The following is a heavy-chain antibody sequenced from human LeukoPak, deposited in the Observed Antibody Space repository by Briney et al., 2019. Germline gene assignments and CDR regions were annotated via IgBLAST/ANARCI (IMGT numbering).Heavy chain of an antibody. J-gene: IGHJ5*02. CDR1: GFIFSQYS. D-gene: IGHD5-12*01. V-gene: IGHV3-48*01. CDR2: IRSSSET. CDR3: ARDAGNSGYGCDL. Sequence: PGGSLRLSCAASGFIFSQYSMNWVRQAPGKGLEWVSHIRSSSETFYADSVKGRFTISSDNARNSLYLQMNNLRGEDTAIYYCARDAGNSGYGCDLWGQGTLVTVSS.